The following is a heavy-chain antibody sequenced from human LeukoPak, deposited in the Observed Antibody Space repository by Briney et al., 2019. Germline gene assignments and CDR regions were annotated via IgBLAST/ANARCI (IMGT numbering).Heavy chain of an antibody. CDR2: ISGSGGST. D-gene: IGHD4-17*01. CDR3: AKEIYGDSTGGRFQH. J-gene: IGHJ1*01. Sequence: GGSLRLSCAASGFTFSSYAMSWVRQVSGKGLEWVSVISGSGGSTYYADSVKGRFTISRVNSKNTLYLQMKSLRAEDTAVYYCAKEIYGDSTGGRFQHWGQGTLVTVSS. V-gene: IGHV3-23*01. CDR1: GFTFSSYA.